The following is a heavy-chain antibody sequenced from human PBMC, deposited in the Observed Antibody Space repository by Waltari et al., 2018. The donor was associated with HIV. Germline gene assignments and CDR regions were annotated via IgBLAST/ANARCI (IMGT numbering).Heavy chain of an antibody. D-gene: IGHD3-9*01. CDR3: AREGRGRRFVFEWLFGSGWDV. CDR2: IFYSGSA. V-gene: IGHV4-30-4*01. Sequence: QVQLQESGPGLVKPSQTLSLTCTVSGGSIRGADYYWSWIRQPPGKGLEWIGYIFYSGSAFYTPTLKSRLTISLGPSKNQFSRNLGSVTGAGTAVYYCAREGRGRRFVFEWLFGSGWDVWGQGTTIIVSS. J-gene: IGHJ6*02. CDR1: GGSIRGADYY.